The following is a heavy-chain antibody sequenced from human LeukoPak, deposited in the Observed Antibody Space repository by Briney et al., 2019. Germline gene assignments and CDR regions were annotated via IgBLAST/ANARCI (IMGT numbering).Heavy chain of an antibody. D-gene: IGHD3-9*01. CDR1: GGTFSSYA. J-gene: IGHJ4*02. V-gene: IGHV1-69*06. CDR3: ARADFGWLFFDY. CDR2: IIPIFGTA. Sequence: SVKVSCTASGGTFSSYAISWVRQAPGQGLEWMGGIIPIFGTANYAQKFQGRVTITADKSTTTAYMGLSILRSEDTAVYYCARADFGWLFFDYWGQGTLVTVSS.